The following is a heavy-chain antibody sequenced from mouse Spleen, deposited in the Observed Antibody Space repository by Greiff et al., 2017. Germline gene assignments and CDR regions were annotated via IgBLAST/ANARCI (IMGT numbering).Heavy chain of an antibody. CDR1: GYAFSSSW. V-gene: IGHV1-82*01. CDR2: IYSGDGDT. CDR3: ARRWLLPYFDY. D-gene: IGHD2-3*01. J-gene: IGHJ2*01. Sequence: VQLQQSGPELVKPGASVKISCKASGYAFSSSWMNWVKQRPGKGLEWIGRIYSGDGDTNYNGKFKGKATLTADKSSSTAYMQLSSLTSEDSAVYFCARRWLLPYFDYWGQGTTLTVSS.